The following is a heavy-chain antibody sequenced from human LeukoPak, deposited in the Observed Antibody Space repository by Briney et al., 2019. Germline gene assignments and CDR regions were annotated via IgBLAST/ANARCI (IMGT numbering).Heavy chain of an antibody. V-gene: IGHV4-59*08. Sequence: SETLSLTCAVYGGSFSGYYWSWIRQPPGKGLEWIGSIYYSWSTNYNPSLKSRVTISVDTSKNQFSLKLSSVTAADTAVYYCARLKDFWSGYYGDYYYYYMDVWGKGTTVTVSS. CDR2: IYYSWST. CDR1: GGSFSGYY. J-gene: IGHJ6*03. CDR3: ARLKDFWSGYYGDYYYYYMDV. D-gene: IGHD3-3*01.